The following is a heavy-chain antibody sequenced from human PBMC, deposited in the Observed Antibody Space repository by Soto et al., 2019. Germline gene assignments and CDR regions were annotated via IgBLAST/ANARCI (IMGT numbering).Heavy chain of an antibody. CDR3: TTDPYSGSYYQSDS. CDR2: IKSKTGGGST. V-gene: IGHV3-15*07. D-gene: IGHD1-26*01. J-gene: IGHJ5*01. Sequence: GGSLRLSCAASGFTFSNAWMNWVRQAPGKGLEWVGRIKSKTGGGSTDYAAPVKGRFTISRDNSKNTLYLQMNSLKTEDTAVYYCTTDPYSGSYYQSDSWGQGTLVTVSS. CDR1: GFTFSNAW.